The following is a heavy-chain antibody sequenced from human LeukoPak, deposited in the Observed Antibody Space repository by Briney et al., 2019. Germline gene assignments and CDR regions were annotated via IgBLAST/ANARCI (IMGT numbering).Heavy chain of an antibody. CDR1: GYTFTSYG. D-gene: IGHD3-22*01. Sequence: ASVKVSCKASGYTFTSYGITWVRQAPGQGLERMGWISAYNGNTNYAQKVQDRVTMTTDASTSTAYMELRSLRSDDTALYYCARVVLYDSSGYYYAPLSYFDYWGQGTLFTVSS. CDR3: ARVVLYDSSGYYYAPLSYFDY. J-gene: IGHJ4*02. V-gene: IGHV1-18*01. CDR2: ISAYNGNT.